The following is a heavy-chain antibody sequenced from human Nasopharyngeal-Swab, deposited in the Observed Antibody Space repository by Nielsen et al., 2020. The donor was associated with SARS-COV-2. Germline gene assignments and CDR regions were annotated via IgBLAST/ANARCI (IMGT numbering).Heavy chain of an antibody. CDR3: ARDLTNRIAVAGNYYYGMDV. V-gene: IGHV1-69*04. J-gene: IGHJ6*02. CDR2: IIPILGIA. Sequence: SVKVSCKASGGTFSSYAISWVRQAPAQGLEWMGRIIPILGIANYAQKFQGRVTITADKSTSTAYMELSSLRSEDTAVYYCARDLTNRIAVAGNYYYGMDVWGQGTTVTVSS. CDR1: GGTFSSYA. D-gene: IGHD6-19*01.